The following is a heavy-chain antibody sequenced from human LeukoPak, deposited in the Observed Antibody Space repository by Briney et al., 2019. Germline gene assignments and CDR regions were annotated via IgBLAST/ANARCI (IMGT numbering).Heavy chain of an antibody. CDR1: GFTFSSYG. J-gene: IGHJ4*02. CDR2: ISYDGSNK. V-gene: IGHV3-30*18. Sequence: GRSLRLSCAASGFTFSSYGMHWVRQAPGKGLEWVAVISYDGSNKYYADSVKGRFTISRDNSKNTLYLQMNSLRAEDTAVYYCAKALRSRASMAVAGGWGQGTLVTVSS. D-gene: IGHD6-19*01. CDR3: AKALRSRASMAVAGG.